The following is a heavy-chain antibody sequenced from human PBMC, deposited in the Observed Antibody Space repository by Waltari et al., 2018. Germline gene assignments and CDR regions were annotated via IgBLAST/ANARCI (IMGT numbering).Heavy chain of an antibody. CDR1: GYIFSNYG. CDR3: ARDDADSSNFGGF. D-gene: IGHD6-13*01. V-gene: IGHV1-18*01. Sequence: QLVQSGAEVKKPGASVKVSCKASGYIFSNYGITWVRKAPGQGLEWMGWIYPYSGNQKDEQSLQGRVTLTTDTSTATAYMEIRSLRSDDTAIYYCARDDADSSNFGGFWGQGTLVTVSS. J-gene: IGHJ4*02. CDR2: IYPYSGNQ.